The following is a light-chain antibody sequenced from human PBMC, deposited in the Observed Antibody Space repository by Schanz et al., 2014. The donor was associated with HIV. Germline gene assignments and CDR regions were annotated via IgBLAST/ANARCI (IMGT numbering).Light chain of an antibody. CDR3: QHSNSYPWT. V-gene: IGKV3-15*01. CDR2: GAS. J-gene: IGKJ1*01. CDR1: QTVSSN. Sequence: EIVMTQSPATLSVSPGERATLSCRASQTVSSNLAWYQQKPGQAPRLLIFGASTRATGVPVRFSGSGSGTEFTLTISSLQPDDFATYYCQHSNSYPWTFGQGTKVEI.